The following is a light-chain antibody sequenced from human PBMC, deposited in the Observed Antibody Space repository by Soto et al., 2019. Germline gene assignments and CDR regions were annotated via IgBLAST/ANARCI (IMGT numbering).Light chain of an antibody. CDR3: QQYNNWPYT. J-gene: IGKJ2*01. Sequence: EILMTQSPATLAVSPGVRVALPCRASQSVSRNLAWYQQKSGQAPRLLIYGVSSRATDTPARFSGSGSGTEFTLTISSLQSEDFAVYYCQQYNNWPYTFGLGTKLEMK. CDR2: GVS. V-gene: IGKV3-15*01. CDR1: QSVSRN.